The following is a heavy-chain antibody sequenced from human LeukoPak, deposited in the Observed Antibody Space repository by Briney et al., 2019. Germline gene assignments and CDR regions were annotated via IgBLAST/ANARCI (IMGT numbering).Heavy chain of an antibody. V-gene: IGHV5-51*01. Sequence: GESLKISCKGSGYSFTTYWIGWVRQMPGKGLEWMVIIYPGDSDTRYSPSFQGQVTISADKSISTAYLQWSSLKASDTAMYYCARRRGYSSSWYPDAFDIWGQGTMVTVSS. J-gene: IGHJ3*02. CDR2: IYPGDSDT. CDR3: ARRRGYSSSWYPDAFDI. D-gene: IGHD6-13*01. CDR1: GYSFTTYW.